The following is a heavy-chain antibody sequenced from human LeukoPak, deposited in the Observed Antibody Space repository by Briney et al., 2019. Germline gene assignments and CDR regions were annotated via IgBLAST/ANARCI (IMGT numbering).Heavy chain of an antibody. CDR2: ISSSSSYI. Sequence: GGSLRLSCAASGFTFSSYSMNWVRQAPGKGLEWVSSISSSSSYIYYADSVKGRFTISRDNAKNSLYLQMNSLRAEDTAVYYCAKAQLRYFDWLPFDYWGQGTLVTVSS. CDR3: AKAQLRYFDWLPFDY. CDR1: GFTFSSYS. D-gene: IGHD3-9*01. J-gene: IGHJ4*02. V-gene: IGHV3-21*01.